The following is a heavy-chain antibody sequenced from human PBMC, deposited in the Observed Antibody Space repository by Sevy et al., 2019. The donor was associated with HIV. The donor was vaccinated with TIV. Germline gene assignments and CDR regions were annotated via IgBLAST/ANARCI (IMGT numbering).Heavy chain of an antibody. J-gene: IGHJ5*02. V-gene: IGHV4-31*03. CDR3: ARDLPYCRGGTCYSPAGWFDP. CDR2: IYYSGSA. Sequence: SETLSLTCSVSGGSISSGGYYWSWIRQRPGKGLEWTGYIYYSGSAYYNPSLKSRVTMSVDTSKNQFSLKLKSVTAADTAVYYCARDLPYCRGGTCYSPAGWFDPWGQGILVTVSS. D-gene: IGHD2-15*01. CDR1: GGSISSGGYY.